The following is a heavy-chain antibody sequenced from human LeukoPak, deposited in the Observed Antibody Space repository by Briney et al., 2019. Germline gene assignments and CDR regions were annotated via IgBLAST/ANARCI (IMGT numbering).Heavy chain of an antibody. D-gene: IGHD3-9*01. Sequence: PSETLSLTCAVSGGSISSSNWWSWVRQPPGKGLEWIGEIYHSGSTNYNPSLKSRVTISVDKSKNQFSLKLSSVTAADTAVYYCARGRSYYDILTGYSLGMDVWGQGTTVTVSS. CDR2: IYHSGST. CDR3: ARGRSYYDILTGYSLGMDV. V-gene: IGHV4-4*02. J-gene: IGHJ6*02. CDR1: GGSISSSNW.